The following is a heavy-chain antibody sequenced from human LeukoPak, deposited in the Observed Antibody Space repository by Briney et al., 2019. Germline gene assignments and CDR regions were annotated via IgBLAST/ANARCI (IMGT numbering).Heavy chain of an antibody. CDR2: IRSKANSYAT. J-gene: IGHJ5*02. Sequence: GGSLKLSCAASGFTFSGSAMHWVRQASGKGLEWVGRIRSKANSYATAYAASVKGRFTISRDDSKNTAYLQMNSLKAEDTAVYYCTRRESEKAGYHWGQGTLVTVSS. CDR1: GFTFSGSA. CDR3: TRRESEKAGYH. V-gene: IGHV3-73*01.